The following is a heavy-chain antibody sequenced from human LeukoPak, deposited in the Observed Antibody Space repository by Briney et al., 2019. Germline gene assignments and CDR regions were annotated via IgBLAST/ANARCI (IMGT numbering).Heavy chain of an antibody. Sequence: GASVKVSCKASGYTFTSYGISWVRQAPGQGLEWMGWISAYNGNTNYAQKLQGRVTMTTDTSTSTAYMELRSLRSDDTAVYYCARIRGYSGYDSRAGDYWGQGTLVTVSS. CDR2: ISAYNGNT. CDR1: GYTFTSYG. D-gene: IGHD5-12*01. CDR3: ARIRGYSGYDSRAGDY. J-gene: IGHJ4*02. V-gene: IGHV1-18*01.